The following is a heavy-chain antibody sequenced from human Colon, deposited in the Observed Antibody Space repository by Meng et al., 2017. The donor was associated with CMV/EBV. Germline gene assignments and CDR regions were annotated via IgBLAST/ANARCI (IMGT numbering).Heavy chain of an antibody. CDR3: ARDSLKSSPFGDFDY. CDR1: GFTFSSYS. V-gene: IGHV3-21*01. J-gene: IGHJ4*02. Sequence: GESLKISCAASGFTFSSYSMNWVRQAPGKGLEWVSSISSSSSYIYYADSVKGRFTISRDNAKNSLFLQMDSLRAEDTAVYYCARDSLKSSPFGDFDYWGQGTPVTVSS. D-gene: IGHD3-10*01. CDR2: ISSSSSYI.